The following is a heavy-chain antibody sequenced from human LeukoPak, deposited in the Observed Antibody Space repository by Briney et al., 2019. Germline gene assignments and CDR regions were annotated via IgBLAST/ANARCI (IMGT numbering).Heavy chain of an antibody. CDR3: ARDFPNWVYYYDSSGYRGGSFDY. D-gene: IGHD3-22*01. CDR2: ISSSSSTI. V-gene: IGHV3-48*04. CDR1: GFTFSSYS. Sequence: GGSLRLSCAASGFTFSSYSMNWVRQAPGKGLEWVSYISSSSSTIYYADSVKGRFTISRDNAKNSLYLQMNSLRAEDTAVYYCARDFPNWVYYYDSSGYRGGSFDYWGQGTLVTVSS. J-gene: IGHJ4*02.